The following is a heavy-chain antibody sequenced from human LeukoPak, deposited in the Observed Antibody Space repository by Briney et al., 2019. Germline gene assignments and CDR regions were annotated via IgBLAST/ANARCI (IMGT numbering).Heavy chain of an antibody. V-gene: IGHV1-69*04. Sequence: GASVKVSCKAFGGTFSSYAISWVRQAPGQGLEWMGRIIPILGIANYAQKFQGRVTITADKSTSTAYMELSSLRSEDTAVYYCARAGRLAVVRGVINLDYWGQGTLVTVSS. J-gene: IGHJ4*02. CDR2: IIPILGIA. D-gene: IGHD3-10*01. CDR1: GGTFSSYA. CDR3: ARAGRLAVVRGVINLDY.